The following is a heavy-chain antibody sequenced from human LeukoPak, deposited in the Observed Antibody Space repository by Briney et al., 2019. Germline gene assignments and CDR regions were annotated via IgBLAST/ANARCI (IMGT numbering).Heavy chain of an antibody. CDR1: GYTFTSYA. J-gene: IGHJ5*02. Sequence: ASVKVSCKASGYTFTSYAMHWVRQAPGQGLEWMGWISAYNGNTNYAQKLQGRVTMTTDTSTSTAYMELRSLRSDDTAVYYCARTASITMIVGDEGFDPWGQGTLVTVSS. CDR2: ISAYNGNT. CDR3: ARTASITMIVGDEGFDP. D-gene: IGHD3-22*01. V-gene: IGHV1-18*01.